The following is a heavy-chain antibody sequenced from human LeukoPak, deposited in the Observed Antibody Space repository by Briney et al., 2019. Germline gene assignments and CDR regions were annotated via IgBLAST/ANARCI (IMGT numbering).Heavy chain of an antibody. D-gene: IGHD3-3*01. V-gene: IGHV3-11*04. J-gene: IGHJ5*02. CDR2: ISSSGSTI. CDR1: GFTFSDYY. Sequence: GGSLRLSCAASGFTFSDYYMSWIRQAPGKGLEWVSYISSSGSTIYYADSVKGRFTISRDNAKNSLYLQMNSLRAEDTAVYYCARGRSLITIFGVAGTPPDDPWGQGTLVTVSS. CDR3: ARGRSLITIFGVAGTPPDDP.